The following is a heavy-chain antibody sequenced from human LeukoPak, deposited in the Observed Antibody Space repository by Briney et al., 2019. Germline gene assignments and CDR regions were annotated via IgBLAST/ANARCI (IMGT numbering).Heavy chain of an antibody. D-gene: IGHD3-3*01. CDR1: GYTLTELS. V-gene: IGHV1-24*01. CDR3: ASGSAYDFWSGYYYFDY. Sequence: ASVKVSCKVSGYTLTELSMHWVRQAPGKGLEWMGGFDPEDGETIYAQKFQGRVTMTEDTSTDTAYMELSSLRSEDTAVYYCASGSAYDFWSGYYYFDYWGQGTLVTVSS. CDR2: FDPEDGET. J-gene: IGHJ4*02.